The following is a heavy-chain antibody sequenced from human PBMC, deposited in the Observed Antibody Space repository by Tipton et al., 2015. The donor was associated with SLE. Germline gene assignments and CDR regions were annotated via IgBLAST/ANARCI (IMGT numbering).Heavy chain of an antibody. Sequence: TLSLTCAVSGYSISSGYYWGWIRQPPGKGLEWIGYMYYSGSTNYNPSLKSRVTISVDTSKNQFSLKLSSVTAADTAVYFCAREIRQSGWFVYWGQGTLVTVSS. V-gene: IGHV4-61*01. J-gene: IGHJ4*02. CDR2: MYYSGST. CDR1: GYSISSGYY. D-gene: IGHD6-19*01. CDR3: AREIRQSGWFVY.